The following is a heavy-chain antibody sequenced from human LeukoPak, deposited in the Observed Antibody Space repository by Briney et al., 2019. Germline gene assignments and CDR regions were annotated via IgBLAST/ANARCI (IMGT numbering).Heavy chain of an antibody. CDR3: ARVRFGELPLFDP. J-gene: IGHJ5*02. V-gene: IGHV4-61*01. CDR2: IYYSGST. D-gene: IGHD3-10*01. CDR1: GGSTSSGSYY. Sequence: SETLSLTCTVSGGSTSSGSYYWSWIRQPPGKGLEWIGYIYYSGSTNYNPSLKSRVTISVDTSKNQFSLKLSSVTAADTAVDYCARVRFGELPLFDPWGQGTLVTVSS.